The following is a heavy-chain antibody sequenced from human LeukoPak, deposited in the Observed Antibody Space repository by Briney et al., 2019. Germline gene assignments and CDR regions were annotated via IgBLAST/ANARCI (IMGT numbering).Heavy chain of an antibody. CDR1: GGSISSYY. CDR3: ARDEISTGSNWFDP. D-gene: IGHD2-15*01. CDR2: IYYGGST. Sequence: SETLSLTCTVSGGSISSYYWSWIRQPPGKGLEWIGYIYYGGSTNYNPSLKSRVTISVDTSKNQFSLKLSSVTAADTAVYYCARDEISTGSNWFDPWGQGTLVTVSS. J-gene: IGHJ5*02. V-gene: IGHV4-59*01.